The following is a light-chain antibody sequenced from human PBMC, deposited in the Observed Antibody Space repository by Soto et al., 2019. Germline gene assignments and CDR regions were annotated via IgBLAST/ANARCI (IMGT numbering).Light chain of an antibody. CDR2: DDN. CDR3: GSWDSSLSDYV. CDR1: SSNIGGNS. Sequence: QSVLTHPPSVCSAAGHKVTIACSGSSSNIGGNSVSWYQQLPGTAPKLLIYDDNKRPSGIPDRFSGSKSGTSATLGITGFQTGDEADYYCGSWDSSLSDYVFGSGPKVTVL. V-gene: IGLV1-51*01. J-gene: IGLJ1*01.